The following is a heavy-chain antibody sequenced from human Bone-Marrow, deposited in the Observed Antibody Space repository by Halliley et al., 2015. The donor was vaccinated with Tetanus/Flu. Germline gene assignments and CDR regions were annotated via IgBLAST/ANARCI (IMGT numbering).Heavy chain of an antibody. Sequence: SLRLSCAASGFTFADYAMSWVRQAPGKGLQWVAGISPTGVGTYYADSVEGRFTISRDDSTNTLFLQMNSLEVGDTAVYYCAKDEVDSRISRPFYFDYWGQGSLVTVSS. CDR3: AKDEVDSRISRPFYFDY. J-gene: IGHJ4*02. CDR1: GFTFADYA. CDR2: ISPTGVGT. V-gene: IGHV3-23*01. D-gene: IGHD2-15*01.